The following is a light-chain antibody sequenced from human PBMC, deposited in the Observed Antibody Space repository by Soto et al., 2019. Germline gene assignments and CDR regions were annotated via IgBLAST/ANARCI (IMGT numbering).Light chain of an antibody. J-gene: IGLJ1*01. CDR2: DVS. V-gene: IGLV2-11*01. Sequence: HSVLTQPRSVSGSPGQSVTISCTGTSSDVGGYNLVSWYQQHPGKAPKLMIYDVSKRPSGVPDRFSGSKSGNTASLTISGLQAEDEADDYCYSYAGSYTFYVFGTGTKVTVL. CDR3: YSYAGSYTFYV. CDR1: SSDVGGYNL.